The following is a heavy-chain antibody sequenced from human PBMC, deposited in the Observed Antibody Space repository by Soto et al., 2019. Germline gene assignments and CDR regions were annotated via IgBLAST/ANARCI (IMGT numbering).Heavy chain of an antibody. D-gene: IGHD6-6*01. CDR3: GRGGEARYYYYYLMDV. J-gene: IGHJ6*03. Sequence: SCGASGFTFSSYGMHWVRQAPGKGLEWVAVIWYDGSNKYYADSVKGRFTISRDNSKNTLYLQMNSLRAEDTAVYYCGRGGEARYYYYYLMDVWGKGTTVTVSS. CDR2: IWYDGSNK. V-gene: IGHV3-33*01. CDR1: GFTFSSYG.